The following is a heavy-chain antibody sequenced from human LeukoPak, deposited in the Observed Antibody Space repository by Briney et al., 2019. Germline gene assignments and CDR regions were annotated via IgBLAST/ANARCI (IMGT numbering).Heavy chain of an antibody. CDR2: IYYSGST. D-gene: IGHD5-18*01. CDR3: ASSADTAMVSGVGY. CDR1: GGSISSYY. Sequence: SETLSLTCTVSGGSISSYYWSWIRQPPGKGLEWIGYIYYSGSTNCNPSLKSRVTISVDTSKNQFSLKLSSVTAADTAVYYCASSADTAMVSGVGYWGQGTLVTVSS. J-gene: IGHJ4*02. V-gene: IGHV4-59*01.